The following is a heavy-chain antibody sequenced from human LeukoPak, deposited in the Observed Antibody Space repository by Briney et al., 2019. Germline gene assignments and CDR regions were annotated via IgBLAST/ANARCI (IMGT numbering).Heavy chain of an antibody. CDR3: AKVSSDSSGHYYFGFDAFDI. V-gene: IGHV3-23*01. D-gene: IGHD3-22*01. Sequence: GGSLRLSCAASGFTFSSYAMSWVRQAPGKGLEWVSAISGSGGSTYYADSVKGRFTISRDNSKNTLYLQMNSLRAEDTAVYYCAKVSSDSSGHYYFGFDAFDIWGQGTMVTVSS. CDR1: GFTFSSYA. J-gene: IGHJ3*02. CDR2: ISGSGGST.